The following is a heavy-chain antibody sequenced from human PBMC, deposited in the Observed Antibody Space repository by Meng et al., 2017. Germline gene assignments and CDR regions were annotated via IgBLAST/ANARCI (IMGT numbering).Heavy chain of an antibody. Sequence: GGSLRLSCAASGFTFSSYAMGWVRQAPGKGLEWVSAISCSGGSTYYADSVKGRFTISRDKSKNTLYLQMNSLRAEDTDVYYCAKGAYSSSGYYFDYWGQGTLVTVSS. CDR1: GFTFSSYA. J-gene: IGHJ4*02. D-gene: IGHD6-13*01. CDR3: AKGAYSSSGYYFDY. CDR2: ISCSGGST. V-gene: IGHV3-23*01.